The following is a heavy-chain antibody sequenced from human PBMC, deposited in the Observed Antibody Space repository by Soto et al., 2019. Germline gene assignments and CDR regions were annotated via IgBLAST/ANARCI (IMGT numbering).Heavy chain of an antibody. CDR2: FDPEDGET. CDR1: GYTLTKLS. V-gene: IGHV1-24*01. Sequence: GASVKVSCKVFGYTLTKLSMHWVRQAPGKGLEWMGGFDPEDGETTYAQKFQGRVTMTEDTSTDTAYMELSSLRSEDTAVYYCAMAFVVPRLFYYYGMDVWGQGTTVTVSS. J-gene: IGHJ6*02. CDR3: AMAFVVPRLFYYYGMDV. D-gene: IGHD2-21*01.